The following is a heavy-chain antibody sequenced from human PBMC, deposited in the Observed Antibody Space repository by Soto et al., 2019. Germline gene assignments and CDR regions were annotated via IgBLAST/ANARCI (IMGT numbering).Heavy chain of an antibody. CDR1: GSTFSSYA. Sequence: QVQLVQSGAEVKKPGSSVKVSCKASGSTFSSYAISWVRQAPGQGLEWMGGIIPIFGTANYAQKFQGRVTITADESTSTAYMELSSLRSEDTAVYYCARNGDYSGYDYDFDYWGQGTLVTVSS. CDR3: ARNGDYSGYDYDFDY. CDR2: IIPIFGTA. V-gene: IGHV1-69*01. D-gene: IGHD5-12*01. J-gene: IGHJ4*02.